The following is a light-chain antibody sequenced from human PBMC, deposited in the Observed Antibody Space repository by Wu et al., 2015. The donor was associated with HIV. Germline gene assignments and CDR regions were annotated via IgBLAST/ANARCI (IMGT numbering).Light chain of an antibody. CDR2: GAS. Sequence: EIVLTQSPGTLSLSPGERATLSCRASQSVSSTYLAWYQQKPGQAPRLLIYGASNRATGIPDRFSGGGSGTDFTLTISKLEPEDFAMYYCQQYGSSPYTFGQGTKLEIK. J-gene: IGKJ2*01. CDR3: QQYGSSPYT. CDR1: QSVSSTY. V-gene: IGKV3-20*01.